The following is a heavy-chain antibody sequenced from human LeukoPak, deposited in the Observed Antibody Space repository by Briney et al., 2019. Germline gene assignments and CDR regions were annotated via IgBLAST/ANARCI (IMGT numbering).Heavy chain of an antibody. CDR2: FDPEDGET. Sequence: ASVKVSCKVSGYTLTELSMHWVRQAPGKGLEWMGGFDPEDGETIYAQRFQGRVTMTEDTSTDTAYMELSSLRSEDTAVYYCATLGGYDSSGYSLDYWGQGTLVTVSS. J-gene: IGHJ4*02. D-gene: IGHD3-22*01. CDR1: GYTLTELS. CDR3: ATLGGYDSSGYSLDY. V-gene: IGHV1-24*01.